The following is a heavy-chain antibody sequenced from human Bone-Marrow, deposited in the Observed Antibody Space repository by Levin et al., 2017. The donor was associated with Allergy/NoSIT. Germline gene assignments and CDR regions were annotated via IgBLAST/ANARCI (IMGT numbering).Heavy chain of an antibody. CDR2: IRVNNGYT. D-gene: IGHD3-9*01. CDR3: VRDFDWIPDH. V-gene: IGHV1-18*01. J-gene: IGHJ4*02. Sequence: GESLKISCKASGYPFINYGFSWLRQAPGQGLEWMGWIRVNNGYTNYAQKFQDRITMTTDTTTTTASMELRSLRSDDTAVYYCVRDFDWIPDHWGQGTRVTFSS. CDR1: GYPFINYG.